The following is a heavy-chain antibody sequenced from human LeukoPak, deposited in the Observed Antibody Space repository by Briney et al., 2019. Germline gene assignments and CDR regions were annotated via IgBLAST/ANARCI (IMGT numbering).Heavy chain of an antibody. CDR1: GYTFTGYY. J-gene: IGHJ5*02. Sequence: GASVKVSCKASGYTFTGYYMHWVRQAPGQGLEWMGWINPNSGGTNYAQKFQGRVTMTRDTSISTAYMELSRLRSDDTAVYYCVGAGRWLQNPNPFDPWGQGTLVTVSS. CDR3: VGAGRWLQNPNPFDP. V-gene: IGHV1-2*02. CDR2: INPNSGGT. D-gene: IGHD5-24*01.